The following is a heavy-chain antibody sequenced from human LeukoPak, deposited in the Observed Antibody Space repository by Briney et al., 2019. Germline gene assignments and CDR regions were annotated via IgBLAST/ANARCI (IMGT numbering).Heavy chain of an antibody. D-gene: IGHD3-10*01. CDR1: GFTFSSYA. Sequence: GGSLRLSCAASGFTFSSYAMHWVRQAPGKGLEYASAISSNGGSTYYANSVKGRFTISRDNSKNTLYLQMGSLRAEDMAVYYCAREGDPNYGSGSQGFDYWGQGTLVTVSS. V-gene: IGHV3-64*01. J-gene: IGHJ4*02. CDR2: ISSNGGST. CDR3: AREGDPNYGSGSQGFDY.